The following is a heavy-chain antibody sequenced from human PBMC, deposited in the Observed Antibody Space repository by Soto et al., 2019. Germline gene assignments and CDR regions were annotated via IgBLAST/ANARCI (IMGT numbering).Heavy chain of an antibody. V-gene: IGHV3-74*01. J-gene: IGHJ1*01. Sequence: GGSLRLSCAASGFTFSTYWMQWVRQVPGEGLVWVSSISENGGITTYADSVKGRFTISRDNAKNTLYLQMNGLRVEDTAIYYCAREYCSSGSHCGQGTLVTVSS. CDR3: AREYCSSGSH. CDR1: GFTFSTYW. D-gene: IGHD3-10*01. CDR2: ISENGGIT.